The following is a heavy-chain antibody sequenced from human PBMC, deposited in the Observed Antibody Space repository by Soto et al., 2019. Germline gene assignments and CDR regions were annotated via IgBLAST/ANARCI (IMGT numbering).Heavy chain of an antibody. CDR2: ISGSGSII. J-gene: IGHJ6*02. CDR1: GFNFRDYY. D-gene: IGHD3-22*01. Sequence: QVQLEESGGGLVKPGGSLRLSCAASGFNFRDYYFNWIRRAPGKGLEWVSYISGSGSIIYYADSVKGRFTISRDNAKNSVYLQMNSLRDEDMALYYCARDHDSSGKIHYHYGMDVWGQGTTVTVS. CDR3: ARDHDSSGKIHYHYGMDV. V-gene: IGHV3-11*01.